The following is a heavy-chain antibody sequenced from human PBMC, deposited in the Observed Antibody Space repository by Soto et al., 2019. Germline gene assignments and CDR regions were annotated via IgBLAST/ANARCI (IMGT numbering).Heavy chain of an antibody. V-gene: IGHV6-1*01. J-gene: IGHJ6*02. CDR3: VRVVDYYYYGMDV. CDR1: GGSVSSNRAA. Sequence: SHTLSLTGAISGGSVSSNRAALNWIRQSPSRGLEWLGRTYYRSKWYSDSAVSVKSRITINSDTPKNQFTLQSNSVTPEDTAVYYCVRVVDYYYYGMDVWGQGTTVTVSS. CDR2: TYYRSKWYS. D-gene: IGHD2-15*01.